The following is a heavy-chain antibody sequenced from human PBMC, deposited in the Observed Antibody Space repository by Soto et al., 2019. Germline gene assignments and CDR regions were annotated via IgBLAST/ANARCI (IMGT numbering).Heavy chain of an antibody. J-gene: IGHJ2*01. D-gene: IGHD6-13*01. CDR3: ARGYTTLWYFDL. Sequence: AGGSLRLSCAASGFTFSSYSMNWVRQAPGEGLEWVSSISSSSSYIYYADSVKGRFTISRDNAKNSLYLQMNSLRAEDTAVYYCARGYTTLWYFDLWGRGTLVTAPQ. CDR2: ISSSSSYI. V-gene: IGHV3-21*01. CDR1: GFTFSSYS.